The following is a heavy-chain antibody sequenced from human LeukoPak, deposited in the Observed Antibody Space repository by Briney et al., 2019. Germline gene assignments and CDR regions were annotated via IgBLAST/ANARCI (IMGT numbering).Heavy chain of an antibody. V-gene: IGHV1-69*04. J-gene: IGHJ6*02. CDR2: IIPILGIA. Sequence: GSSVKVSCKASGGTFSSYAISWVRQAPGQGLEWMGRIIPILGIANYAQKFQGRVTITADKSTSTAYMELSSLGSEDTAVYYCARDERQFCSSTSCYAAVYDYYYYGMDVWGQGTTVTVSS. CDR3: ARDERQFCSSTSCYAAVYDYYYYGMDV. CDR1: GGTFSSYA. D-gene: IGHD2-2*01.